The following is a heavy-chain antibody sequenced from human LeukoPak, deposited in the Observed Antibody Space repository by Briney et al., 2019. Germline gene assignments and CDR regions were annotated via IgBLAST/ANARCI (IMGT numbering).Heavy chain of an antibody. CDR2: ISGSGGST. CDR3: ARATAPHYCSGGSCFLGY. D-gene: IGHD2-15*01. Sequence: GGSLRLSCAASGLTFSSYAMSWVGQAPGRGLEWVYLISGSGGSTYYADSVKGRFTISRDNSGNTLYLQMNSLTAEDTAVYYCARATAPHYCSGGSCFLGYWGQGTLVTVSS. V-gene: IGHV3-23*01. CDR1: GLTFSSYA. J-gene: IGHJ4*02.